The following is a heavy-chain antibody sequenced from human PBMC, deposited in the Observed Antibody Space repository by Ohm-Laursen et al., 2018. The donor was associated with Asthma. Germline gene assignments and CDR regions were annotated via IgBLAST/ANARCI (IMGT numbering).Heavy chain of an antibody. J-gene: IGHJ6*02. CDR3: ARVGTAMGYYYYGMDV. CDR2: IWYDGSNK. D-gene: IGHD5-18*01. V-gene: IGHV3-33*01. Sequence: SLRLSCAASGFTFSSYGMHWVRQAPGKGLEWVAVIWYDGSNKYYADSVKGRFTISRDNSKNTLYLQMNSLRAEDTAVYYCARVGTAMGYYYYGMDVWGQGTTVTVPS. CDR1: GFTFSSYG.